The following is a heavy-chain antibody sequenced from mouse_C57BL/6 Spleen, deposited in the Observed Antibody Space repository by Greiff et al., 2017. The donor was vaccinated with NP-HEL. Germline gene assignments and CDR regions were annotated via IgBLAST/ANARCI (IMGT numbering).Heavy chain of an antibody. Sequence: QVQLQQPGAELVMPGASVKLSCKASGYTFTSYWMHWVKQRPGQGLEWIGEIDPSDSYTNYNQKFKGKSTLTVDKSSSTAYMQLSSLTSEDSAVYYCASGGYYYGSSYLYFDVWGTGTTVTVSS. CDR1: GYTFTSYW. V-gene: IGHV1-69*01. D-gene: IGHD1-1*01. CDR3: ASGGYYYGSSYLYFDV. J-gene: IGHJ1*03. CDR2: IDPSDSYT.